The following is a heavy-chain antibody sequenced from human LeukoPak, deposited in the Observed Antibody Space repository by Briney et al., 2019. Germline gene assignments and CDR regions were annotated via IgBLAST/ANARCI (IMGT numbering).Heavy chain of an antibody. Sequence: GSSVKVSCKASGDTFSRYAITWVRQAPGQGLEWMGGFIPMFGTTNYAQKFQGRVTMTEDTSTDTAYMELSSLRSEDTAVYYCATDGTTVTSYAFDIWGQGTMVTVSS. J-gene: IGHJ3*02. V-gene: IGHV1-69*06. D-gene: IGHD4-17*01. CDR3: ATDGTTVTSYAFDI. CDR1: GDTFSRYA. CDR2: FIPMFGTT.